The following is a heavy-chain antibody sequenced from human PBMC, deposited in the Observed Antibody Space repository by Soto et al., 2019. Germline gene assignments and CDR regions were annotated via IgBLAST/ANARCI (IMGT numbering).Heavy chain of an antibody. D-gene: IGHD4-17*01. J-gene: IGHJ4*02. CDR2: IYYSGST. V-gene: IGHV4-31*03. CDR1: GGSISSGGYY. Sequence: SETLSLTCTVSGGSISSGGYYWSWISLHPGKGLEWFGYIYYSGSTYYNPSLRSRVSISVDTSKNQFSLKLSSVTAADTAVYYCARSPEATVTAFDYWGQGTLVTVSS. CDR3: ARSPEATVTAFDY.